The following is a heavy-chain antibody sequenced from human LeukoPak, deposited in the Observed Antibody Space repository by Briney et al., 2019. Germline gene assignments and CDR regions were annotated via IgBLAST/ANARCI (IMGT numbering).Heavy chain of an antibody. D-gene: IGHD5-24*01. Sequence: GGSLRFSCVGSGFNFDEYSLNGGRQAPGKGLEWVAAISSDSDYIYYADAMRGRFTISRDNAQKSLFLQMESLGVDDTAQYYCAKDRVPIATRGTFDFWGQGTPVTVSS. CDR2: ISSDSDYI. J-gene: IGHJ4*02. CDR1: GFNFDEYS. V-gene: IGHV3-21*01. CDR3: AKDRVPIATRGTFDF.